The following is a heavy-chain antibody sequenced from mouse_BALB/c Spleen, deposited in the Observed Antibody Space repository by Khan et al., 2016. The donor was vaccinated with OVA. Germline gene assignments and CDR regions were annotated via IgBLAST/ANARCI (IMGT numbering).Heavy chain of an antibody. Sequence: QVQLQQPGAELMKPGASVKLSCKATGYTFSSYWIEWVKQRPGHGLEWIGEILPGSCSNNYNEKFKGKATFTADTSSNTAYLQLSSLTSEDSAVYYCARGNYYGSSSWFDYWGQGTLVTVS. V-gene: IGHV1-9*01. CDR1: GYTFSSYW. D-gene: IGHD1-1*01. CDR3: ARGNYYGSSSWFDY. J-gene: IGHJ3*01. CDR2: ILPGSCSN.